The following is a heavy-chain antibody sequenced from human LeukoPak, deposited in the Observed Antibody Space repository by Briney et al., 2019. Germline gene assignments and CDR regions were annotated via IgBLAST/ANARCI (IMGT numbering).Heavy chain of an antibody. CDR3: ARHPYYSGSYGY. J-gene: IGHJ4*02. CDR2: IFYSGAA. Sequence: SETLSLTCTVSGGSISSSDYYWGWVRQPPGKGLEWIGSIFYSGAAHCNPSLKSRVTISVDTSNNQFSLMLSSVTAADTAVYYCARHPYYSGSYGYWGQGTLVTVSS. CDR1: GGSISSSDYY. D-gene: IGHD1-26*01. V-gene: IGHV4-39*01.